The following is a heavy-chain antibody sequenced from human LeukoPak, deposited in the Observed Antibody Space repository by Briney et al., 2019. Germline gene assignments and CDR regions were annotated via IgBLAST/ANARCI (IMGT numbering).Heavy chain of an antibody. J-gene: IGHJ5*02. CDR1: GFTVSDYF. Sequence: GGSLRLSCAASGFTVSDYFMSWFRNAPGKGLEWVSVVYRSGDTYHSDSVKGRFSLSRDKSKNTLYLQMNSLRAEDTAVYYCTRDPDAWGQGTLVTVSS. V-gene: IGHV3-66*01. CDR3: TRDPDA. CDR2: VYRSGDT.